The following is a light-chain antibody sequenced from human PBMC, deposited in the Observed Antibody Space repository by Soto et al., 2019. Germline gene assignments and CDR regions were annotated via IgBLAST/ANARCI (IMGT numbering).Light chain of an antibody. CDR3: QQYGSSIT. J-gene: IGKJ5*01. CDR1: LSVSSSY. V-gene: IGKV3-20*01. Sequence: EIVLTQSPGTLSLSPGERATLSCRASLSVSSSYLAWYQQKPGQPPRPLLFGASSRATGIPDRFSASGSGTDFTLTISRLEPEDFAVYYCQQYGSSITFGQGTRLEIK. CDR2: GAS.